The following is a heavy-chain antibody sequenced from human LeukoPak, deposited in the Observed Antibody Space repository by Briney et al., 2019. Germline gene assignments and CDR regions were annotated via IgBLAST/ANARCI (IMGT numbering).Heavy chain of an antibody. CDR1: GFSFSDYY. CDR3: ARDGPLRFLEWFLDY. Sequence: PGGSLRLSCAASGFSFSDYYMSWIRQAPGKGLEWVSYISSSGSTIYYADSVKGRFTISRDNAKNSLYLQMNSLRAEDTAVYYCARDGPLRFLEWFLDYWGQGTLVTVSS. V-gene: IGHV3-11*01. J-gene: IGHJ4*02. CDR2: ISSSGSTI. D-gene: IGHD3-3*01.